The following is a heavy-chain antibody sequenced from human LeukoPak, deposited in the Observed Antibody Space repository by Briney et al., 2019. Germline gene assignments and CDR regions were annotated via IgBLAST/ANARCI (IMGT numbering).Heavy chain of an antibody. CDR1: GYTFTIYG. V-gene: IGHV1-18*01. D-gene: IGHD6-13*01. CDR3: ARASSSWYGSNNWFDP. CDR2: ISAHNGNT. J-gene: IGHJ5*02. Sequence: ASVTVSFTASGYTFTIYGISWVRQAPGQGLEWMGWISAHNGNTNYSQKLQGRVTMTTDTSTSTAYMELRSLRSDDTAVYYCARASSSWYGSNNWFDPWGQGTLVTVSS.